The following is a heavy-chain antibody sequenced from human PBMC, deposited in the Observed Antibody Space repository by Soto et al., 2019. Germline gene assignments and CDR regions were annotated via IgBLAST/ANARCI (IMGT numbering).Heavy chain of an antibody. CDR2: ISYDGSNK. CDR1: GFTFSSYG. V-gene: IGHV3-30*18. D-gene: IGHD5-12*01. CDR3: AKDMNSGYGFNYYYYGMDV. Sequence: QVQLVESGGGVVQPGRSLSLSCAASGFTFSSYGMHWVRQAPGKGLEWVAVISYDGSNKYYADSVKGRFTISRDNSKNTLYLQMNSLRAEDTAVYYCAKDMNSGYGFNYYYYGMDVWCQGTTVTVSS. J-gene: IGHJ6*02.